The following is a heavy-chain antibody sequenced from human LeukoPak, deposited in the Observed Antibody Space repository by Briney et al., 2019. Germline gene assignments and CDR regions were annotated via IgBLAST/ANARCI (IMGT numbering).Heavy chain of an antibody. D-gene: IGHD4-23*01. Sequence: GGTLRLPCAASGFTVSSNSMTWVRQAPGKGLEWVSVIYDGGSSYYADSVKGRLTISRDNSKNTLYVQMNSLRAEDTAVYYCARVSDYGGIFDIWGQGTMVTVSS. CDR3: ARVSDYGGIFDI. J-gene: IGHJ3*02. V-gene: IGHV3-53*01. CDR2: IYDGGSS. CDR1: GFTVSSNS.